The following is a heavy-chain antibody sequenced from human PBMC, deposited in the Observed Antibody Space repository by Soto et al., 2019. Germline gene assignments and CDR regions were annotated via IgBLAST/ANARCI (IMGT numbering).Heavy chain of an antibody. Sequence: VQLQESGPGLVKPSETLSLTCSVFGGSISSPTHYWSWVRQPPGKGLEWIGYIYYNGTTNYNPSLKSRVTISADTSKNHFSLKLTSVAAADTAVYYCARGYYRSPTYFDWWGQGTLVTVPS. CDR2: IYYNGTT. CDR3: ARGYYRSPTYFDW. D-gene: IGHD2-15*01. J-gene: IGHJ4*02. CDR1: GGSISSPTHY. V-gene: IGHV4-61*03.